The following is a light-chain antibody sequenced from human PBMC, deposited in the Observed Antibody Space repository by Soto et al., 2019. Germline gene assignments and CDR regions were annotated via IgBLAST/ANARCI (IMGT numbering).Light chain of an antibody. Sequence: QSVLTQTPSVSGAPGQRVTISCTGSSSNIGAGYDVHWYQQLPGTTPKLLIYANTNRPSGVPDRFPGSKSGTSASLAITGLQAEDEADYYCQSYDSSLSGSVFGGGTKLTVL. J-gene: IGLJ3*02. CDR1: SSNIGAGYD. V-gene: IGLV1-40*01. CDR2: ANT. CDR3: QSYDSSLSGSV.